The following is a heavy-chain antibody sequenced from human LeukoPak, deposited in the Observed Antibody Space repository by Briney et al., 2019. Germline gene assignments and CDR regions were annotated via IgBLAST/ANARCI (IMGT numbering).Heavy chain of an antibody. CDR1: GFTFSSYS. Sequence: GGSLRLSCAASGFTFSSYSMNWVHQAPGKGLEWVSYISSSSSTIYYADSVKGRFTISRDNAKNSLYLQMNSLRAEDTAVYYCARDSATYYYGSGSYFDYWGQGTLVTVSS. CDR2: ISSSSSTI. D-gene: IGHD3-10*01. CDR3: ARDSATYYYGSGSYFDY. V-gene: IGHV3-48*01. J-gene: IGHJ4*02.